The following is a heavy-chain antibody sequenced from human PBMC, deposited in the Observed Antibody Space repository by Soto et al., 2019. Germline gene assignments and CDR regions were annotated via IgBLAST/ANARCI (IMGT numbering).Heavy chain of an antibody. CDR3: ARGSWPDTAMVLDY. CDR2: IDPSGGST. J-gene: IGHJ4*02. Sequence: ASVKFSCTASGYTLTGYYMHWVRQAPGQGLEWMGIIDPSGGSTSFAQRFQGRVTMTRDTSTSTVYMEMSSLRSEDTALYYCARGSWPDTAMVLDYWGQGTLVTVSS. D-gene: IGHD5-18*01. V-gene: IGHV1-46*01. CDR1: GYTLTGYY.